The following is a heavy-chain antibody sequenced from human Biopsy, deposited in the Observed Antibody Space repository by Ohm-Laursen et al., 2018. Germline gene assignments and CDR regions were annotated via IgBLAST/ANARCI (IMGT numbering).Heavy chain of an antibody. D-gene: IGHD3-10*01. CDR1: GLTFDDYA. CDR2: ISWNSDFI. V-gene: IGHV3-9*01. J-gene: IGHJ4*02. Sequence: SLRLSCAAPGLTFDDYAMHRVRQAPGKSLEWVSGISWNSDFIGYADSVKGRFTISRDNAKRSLYLQMNSLRVEDTAFYYCVKAAYGSGTYHPLDYWGQGTLVTVSS. CDR3: VKAAYGSGTYHPLDY.